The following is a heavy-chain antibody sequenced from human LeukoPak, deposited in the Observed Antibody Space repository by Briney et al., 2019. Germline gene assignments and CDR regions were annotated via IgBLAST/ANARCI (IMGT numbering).Heavy chain of an antibody. CDR1: GSTFSSYA. D-gene: IGHD4-17*01. J-gene: IGHJ4*02. CDR3: AKETGSAVGSTDFDY. V-gene: IGHV3-30-3*01. CDR2: ISYDRSNK. Sequence: PGKSLRLSCAASGSTFSSYAMHWVRQAPGKGLEWVAVISYDRSNKYYADSVKGRFTISRDNSKNTLYLQMNSPRAEDTAVYYCAKETGSAVGSTDFDYWGQGTLVTVSS.